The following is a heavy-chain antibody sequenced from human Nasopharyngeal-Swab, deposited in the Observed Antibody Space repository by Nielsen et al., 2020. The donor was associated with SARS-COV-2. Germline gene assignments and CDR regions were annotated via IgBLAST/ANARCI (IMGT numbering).Heavy chain of an antibody. Sequence: GSLRLSCAASGFTFSSYAMSWIRQPAGKGLEWTGRIYTSGSTNYNPSLKSRVTISVDTSKNQFSLKLSSVTAADTAVYYCARGRVVPAASRYGMDVWGQGTTVTVSS. CDR3: ARGRVVPAASRYGMDV. CDR2: IYTSGST. J-gene: IGHJ6*02. V-gene: IGHV4-4*07. CDR1: GFTFSSYA. D-gene: IGHD2-2*01.